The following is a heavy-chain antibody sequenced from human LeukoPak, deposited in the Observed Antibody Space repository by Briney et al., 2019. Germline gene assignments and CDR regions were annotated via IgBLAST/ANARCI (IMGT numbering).Heavy chain of an antibody. CDR1: GGSISSSSYY. J-gene: IGHJ3*02. D-gene: IGHD3-22*01. CDR3: ARTHYYDSSGSLAFDI. V-gene: IGHV4-39*07. Sequence: TSETLSLTCTVSGGSISSSSYYWGWIRQPPGKGLEWIGSIYYSGSTYCNPSLKSRVTISVDTSKNQFSLKLSSVTAADTAVYYCARTHYYDSSGSLAFDIWGQGTMVTVSS. CDR2: IYYSGST.